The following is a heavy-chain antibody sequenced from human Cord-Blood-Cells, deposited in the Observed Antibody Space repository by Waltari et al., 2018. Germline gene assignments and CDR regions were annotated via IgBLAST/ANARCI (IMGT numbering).Heavy chain of an antibody. Sequence: QVQLQQWGAGLLKPSETLSLTCAVYGGSFSGYYWSWIRQPTGKGLAWIGEINHSGSTNHNPSLKSRDTISVDTSKNQFSLKLSSVTAADTAVYYCARAHSYYDFWSGYYIPPNWFDPWGQGTLVTVSS. V-gene: IGHV4-34*01. J-gene: IGHJ5*02. CDR2: INHSGST. CDR1: GGSFSGYY. CDR3: ARAHSYYDFWSGYYIPPNWFDP. D-gene: IGHD3-3*01.